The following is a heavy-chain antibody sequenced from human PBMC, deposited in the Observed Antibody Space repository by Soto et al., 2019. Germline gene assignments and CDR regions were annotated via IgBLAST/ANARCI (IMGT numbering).Heavy chain of an antibody. CDR2: IYSGGTT. V-gene: IGHV3-66*01. D-gene: IGHD3-10*01. CDR1: GFTVSSNY. J-gene: IGHJ4*02. CDR3: ARLWFGDFRADF. Sequence: EVPLVESGGGLVQPGGSLRLSCAASGFTVSSNYMTWVRQAPGKGLEWVSVIYSGGTTYYADSVKGRFTISRDNSKNTLYLQMNSLRAEDTAVYYCARLWFGDFRADFWGQGTLVTVSS.